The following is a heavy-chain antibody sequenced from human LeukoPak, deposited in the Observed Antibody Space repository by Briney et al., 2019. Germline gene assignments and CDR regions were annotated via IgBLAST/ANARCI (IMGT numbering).Heavy chain of an antibody. CDR1: GFTFSSYA. Sequence: GGSLRLSCAASGFTFSSYAMSWVRQAPGKGLEWVSAISGSGGSTYYADSVKGRFSISRDNSKNTVYVQMNSLRPEDTAVYYCARDKIAFGLLFGYWGQGTLVSVSS. CDR2: ISGSGGST. D-gene: IGHD3-3*02. J-gene: IGHJ4*02. V-gene: IGHV3-23*01. CDR3: ARDKIAFGLLFGY.